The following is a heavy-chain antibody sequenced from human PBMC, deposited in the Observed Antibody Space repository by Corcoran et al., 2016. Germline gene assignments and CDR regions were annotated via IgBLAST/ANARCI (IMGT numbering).Heavy chain of an antibody. J-gene: IGHJ3*02. CDR1: GYSFTTYW. V-gene: IGHV5-51*01. Sequence: EVQLVQSGAEVKKPGESLKISCKGSGYSFTTYWIGWVRQMPGKGLEWMGIIYPGDSDTRYSPSFQGQVIISADKSISTAYLQWNSLKASDTAMYYCARPHRTGQVAGHDAFDIWGQGTMVTVSS. D-gene: IGHD6-19*01. CDR2: IYPGDSDT. CDR3: ARPHRTGQVAGHDAFDI.